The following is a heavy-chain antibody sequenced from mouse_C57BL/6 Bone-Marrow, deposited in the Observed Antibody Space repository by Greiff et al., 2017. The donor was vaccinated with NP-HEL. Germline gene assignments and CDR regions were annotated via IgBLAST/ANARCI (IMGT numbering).Heavy chain of an antibody. CDR1: GYTFTDYY. V-gene: IGHV1-19*01. CDR2: INPYNGGT. D-gene: IGHD2-2*01. Sequence: EVQLQQSGPVLVKPGASVKMSCKASGYTFTDYYMNWVKQSHGKSLEWIGVINPYNGGTSYNQKFKGKATLTVDKSSSTAYMELNSLTSEDSAVYYCARNYGYDGYYFDYWGQGTTLTVSS. CDR3: ARNYGYDGYYFDY. J-gene: IGHJ2*01.